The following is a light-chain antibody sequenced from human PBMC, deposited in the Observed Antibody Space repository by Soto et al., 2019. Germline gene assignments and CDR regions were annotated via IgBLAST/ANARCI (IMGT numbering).Light chain of an antibody. CDR3: QQRSNWPST. CDR2: DAS. V-gene: IGKV3-11*01. CDR1: QSVSSSY. Sequence: EIVLTQSPGTLSLSPGEGATLSCRASQSVSSSYLAWYQQKPGQAPRLLIYDASNRATGIPARFSGSGSGTDFTLTITSLEPEDFAVYYCQQRSNWPSTFGGGTKVEIK. J-gene: IGKJ4*01.